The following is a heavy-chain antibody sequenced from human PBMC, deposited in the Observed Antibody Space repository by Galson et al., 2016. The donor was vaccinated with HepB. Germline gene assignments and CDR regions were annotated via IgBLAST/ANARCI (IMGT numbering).Heavy chain of an antibody. J-gene: IGHJ3*02. CDR1: GFTFSDYS. D-gene: IGHD4-17*01. CDR2: ISHDGGNK. CDR3: TRDRNGDYLLIGPDAFDI. V-gene: IGHV3-30-3*01. Sequence: SLRLSCAASGFTFSDYSIHWVRQAPGKGLEWVAVISHDGGNKYYADSVKGRFTISRDNSKSTLYLQMNSLRVEDTALYYGTRDRNGDYLLIGPDAFDIWGQGTMVTVSS.